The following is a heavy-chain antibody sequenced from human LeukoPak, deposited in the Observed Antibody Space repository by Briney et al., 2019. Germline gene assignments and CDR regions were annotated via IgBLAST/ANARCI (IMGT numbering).Heavy chain of an antibody. D-gene: IGHD4-17*01. V-gene: IGHV3-7*01. CDR2: IKQDGSEK. CDR3: ARDGDYNFLPNAFDI. Sequence: AGGSLRLSCAASGFTFSSYSMSWVRQAPGKGLEWVANIKQDGSEKYYVDSVKGRFTISRDNAKNSLYLQMNSLRAEDTAVYYCARDGDYNFLPNAFDIWGQGTMVTVSS. J-gene: IGHJ3*02. CDR1: GFTFSSYS.